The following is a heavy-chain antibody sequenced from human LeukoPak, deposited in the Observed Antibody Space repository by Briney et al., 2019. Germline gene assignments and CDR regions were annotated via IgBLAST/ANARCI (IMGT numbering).Heavy chain of an antibody. CDR2: INQDGSEK. CDR1: GFVFSDYW. CDR3: EGERGDAFDV. J-gene: IGHJ3*01. Sequence: GGSLRLSCVASGFVFSDYWMTWVRQSPEKGLEWVANINQDGSEKNYVDSVKGRFTISRDNAKNSLYLQMKNLRAEDTAVYYCEGERGDAFDVWGQGTMVTVSS. V-gene: IGHV3-7*01.